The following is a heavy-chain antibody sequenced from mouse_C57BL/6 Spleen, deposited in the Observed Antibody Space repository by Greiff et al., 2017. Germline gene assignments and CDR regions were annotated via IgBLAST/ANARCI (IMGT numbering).Heavy chain of an antibody. J-gene: IGHJ3*01. V-gene: IGHV1-26*01. CDR3: ARPYYSNYGLAY. CDR1: GYTFTDYY. CDR2: INPNNGGT. Sequence: EVQLQQSGPELVKPGASVKISCKASGYTFTDYYMNWVKQSHGKSLEWIGDINPNNGGTSYNQKFKGKATLTVDKSSSTAYMELRSLTSEDSAVYYCARPYYSNYGLAYWGQGTLVTVSA. D-gene: IGHD2-5*01.